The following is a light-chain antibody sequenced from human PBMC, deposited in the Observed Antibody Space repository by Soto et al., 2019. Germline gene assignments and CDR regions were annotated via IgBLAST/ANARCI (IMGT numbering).Light chain of an antibody. J-gene: IGKJ1*01. V-gene: IGKV3D-20*02. CDR3: QQRSNWWT. CDR1: QSVSSSY. Sequence: EILLTQSPGTLSLSPGERATLSCRARQSVSSSYLAWYQQKPGHAPRLLIYGASSRATGIPDRFSGSGSGTEFTLTISSPQSEDFPVYYCQQRSNWWTFGQGTKVDIK. CDR2: GAS.